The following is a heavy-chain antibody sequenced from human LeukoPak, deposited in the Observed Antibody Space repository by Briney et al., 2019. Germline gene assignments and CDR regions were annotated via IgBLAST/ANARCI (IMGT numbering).Heavy chain of an antibody. D-gene: IGHD1-26*01. J-gene: IGHJ4*02. CDR3: ARESALGVERVGGYFDY. Sequence: PSETLSLTCTVSSYSIRNGYYWGWVRQSPGKGLEWIGSIYYTGITYYNPFLKSRVTISIDTSKNQFSLKLTSVTATDTAVYYCARESALGVERVGGYFDYWGQGALVTVFS. CDR2: IYYTGIT. V-gene: IGHV4-38-2*02. CDR1: SYSIRNGYY.